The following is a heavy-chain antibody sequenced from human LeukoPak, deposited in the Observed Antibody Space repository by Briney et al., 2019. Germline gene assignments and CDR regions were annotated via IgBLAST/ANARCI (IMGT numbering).Heavy chain of an antibody. J-gene: IGHJ4*02. CDR1: GYTSTSYG. CDR2: ISAYNGNT. D-gene: IGHD7-27*01. Sequence: GASVKVSCKASGYTSTSYGISWVRQAPGQGLEWMGWISAYNGNTNYAQKLQGRLTMTTDTSTSTAYMELRSLRSDDTAVYYCARDLRSYNWGSAQRFICYWGQGTLVTVSS. CDR3: ARDLRSYNWGSAQRFICY. V-gene: IGHV1-18*01.